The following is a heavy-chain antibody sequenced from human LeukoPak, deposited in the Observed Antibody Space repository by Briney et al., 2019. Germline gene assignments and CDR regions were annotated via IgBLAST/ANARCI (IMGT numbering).Heavy chain of an antibody. CDR1: GFTFSSYG. CDR2: IWYDGSNK. V-gene: IGHV3-33*01. J-gene: IGHJ4*02. D-gene: IGHD4-11*01. CDR3: ARDDRVYSNFDY. Sequence: PGGSLRLSCAASGFTFSSYGMHWVRQAPGKGLEWVAVIWYDGSNKYYADSVKGRFTISRDNSKNTLYLQMNSLRAEDTAVYYCARDDRVYSNFDYWGQGTLVTVSS.